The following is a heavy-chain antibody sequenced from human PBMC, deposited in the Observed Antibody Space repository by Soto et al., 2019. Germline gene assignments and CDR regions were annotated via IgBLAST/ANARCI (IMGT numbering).Heavy chain of an antibody. V-gene: IGHV4-39*01. CDR3: ARLGGYCSTSCYGYYGMDV. D-gene: IGHD2-2*01. CDR1: GGSISSATYS. CDR2: FYYSGST. J-gene: IGHJ6*02. Sequence: QLQLQESGPGLVKPSETLSLTCAVSGGSISSATYSWGWIRQPPGKGLVWIGTFYYSGSTHYNPSLESRVTISVDTSKIQFALKVIALTAADTAVYYCARLGGYCSTSCYGYYGMDVWGQGTTVTVSS.